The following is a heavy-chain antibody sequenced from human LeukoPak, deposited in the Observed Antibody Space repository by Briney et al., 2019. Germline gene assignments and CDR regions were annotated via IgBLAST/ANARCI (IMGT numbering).Heavy chain of an antibody. J-gene: IGHJ6*02. CDR1: GYTFTAYY. V-gene: IGHV1-2*02. CDR2: INPNSGGT. CDR3: ARDAICSSTSCLSLPLYYYYGMDV. Sequence: ASVKVSCKASGYTFTAYYIHWVRQAPGQGPEWMGWINPNSGGTNYAQKFQGRVTMTRDTSISTAYMELSRLRSDDTAVYYCARDAICSSTSCLSLPLYYYYGMDVWGQGTTVTVSS. D-gene: IGHD2-2*01.